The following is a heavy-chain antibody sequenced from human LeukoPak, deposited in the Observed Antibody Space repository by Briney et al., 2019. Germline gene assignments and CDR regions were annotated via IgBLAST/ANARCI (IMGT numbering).Heavy chain of an antibody. V-gene: IGHV1-69*04. J-gene: IGHJ4*02. CDR2: IIPILGLT. CDR3: ARASRGDGYTSY. D-gene: IGHD5-24*01. Sequence: ASVKVSCKASGYTFTSYGISWVRQAPGQGLEWMGRIIPILGLTNYAQKFQDRVTISADKSTTTVYMEVSSLESEDTVVYYCARASRGDGYTSYWGQGTLVTVSS. CDR1: GYTFTSYG.